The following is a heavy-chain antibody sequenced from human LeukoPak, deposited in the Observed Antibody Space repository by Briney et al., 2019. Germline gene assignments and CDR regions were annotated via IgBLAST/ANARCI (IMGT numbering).Heavy chain of an antibody. J-gene: IGHJ4*02. D-gene: IGHD6-19*01. V-gene: IGHV4-61*10. Sequence: SETLSLTCTLSGGAVSSGTYYGSWIRQPAGKGLEWIGRIYFSGSNNYTPSLRSRVAMSVDTSKNQLSLRLSSVTAADTAVYYCARGAGPFDYWGQGTLVTVSS. CDR1: GGAVSSGTYY. CDR3: ARGAGPFDY. CDR2: IYFSGSN.